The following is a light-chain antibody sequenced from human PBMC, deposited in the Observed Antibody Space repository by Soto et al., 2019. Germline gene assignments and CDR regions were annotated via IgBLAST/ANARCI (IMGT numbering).Light chain of an antibody. V-gene: IGKV3-20*01. CDR2: GAS. CDR1: QSFSNAY. Sequence: EIVLTQSPGTLSVSPRERATLSCRASQSFSNAYLAWYQQKVGQSPSLLIYGASNSDPGIPDRFGGSGSVADFTLSISRLQPEDVAVYYCQHYAYSPRTFGQGTQVEVK. CDR3: QHYAYSPRT. J-gene: IGKJ1*01.